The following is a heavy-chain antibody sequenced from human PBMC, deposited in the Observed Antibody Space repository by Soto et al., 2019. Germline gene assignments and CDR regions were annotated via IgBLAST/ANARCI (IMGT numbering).Heavy chain of an antibody. D-gene: IGHD2-15*01. J-gene: IGHJ4*02. V-gene: IGHV3-30*18. Sequence: GGSLRLSCAASGFSFTNCGMHWVRQAPGKGLEWVAAISSDGSDKYYSESVKGRFTISRDNSKNTLFLQMNSLRVEDTAVYYCVKGSEVARQELDYWGQATLVTVSS. CDR1: GFSFTNCG. CDR3: VKGSEVARQELDY. CDR2: ISSDGSDK.